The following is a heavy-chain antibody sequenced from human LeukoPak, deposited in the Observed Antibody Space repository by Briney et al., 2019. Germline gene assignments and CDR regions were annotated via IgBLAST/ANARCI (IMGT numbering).Heavy chain of an antibody. CDR1: GGSISSSSYY. CDR3: ARHIGYDSSGYYYVDY. Sequence: SETLSLTCTVSGGSISSSSYYWGWIRQPPGKGLEWIGSIHYSGSTNYNPSLKSRVTISVDTSKNQFSLKLSSVTAADTAVYYCARHIGYDSSGYYYVDYWGQGTLVTVSS. D-gene: IGHD3-22*01. J-gene: IGHJ4*02. CDR2: IHYSGST. V-gene: IGHV4-39*07.